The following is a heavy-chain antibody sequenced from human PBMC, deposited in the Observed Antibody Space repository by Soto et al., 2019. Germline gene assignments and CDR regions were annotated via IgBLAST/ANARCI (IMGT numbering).Heavy chain of an antibody. V-gene: IGHV3-21*01. CDR1: GFTFSSYS. D-gene: IGHD1-26*01. CDR3: ERAGSGSYSSDFDY. Sequence: EVQLVESGGGLVKPGGSLRLSCAASGFTFSSYSMNWVRQAPGKGLEWVSSISSSSSYIYYADSVKGRFTISRDNAKNSLYLQMNSLRAEDTAVYYCERAGSGSYSSDFDYWGQGTLVTVSS. CDR2: ISSSSSYI. J-gene: IGHJ4*02.